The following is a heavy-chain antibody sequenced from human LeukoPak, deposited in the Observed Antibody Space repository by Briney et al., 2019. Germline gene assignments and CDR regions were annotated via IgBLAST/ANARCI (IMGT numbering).Heavy chain of an antibody. CDR3: TTREIVVEPAQTSMVRGVLWRSDF. Sequence: GASVKVSCKVSGDTLTELSMHWVRQAPGKGLEWMGGFDPKEGERVYAQNFQGRFTMTEDTSSGTAYMELNSLRSEDTAVYNCTTREIVVEPAQTSMVRGVLWRSDFWGHGTLVTVSS. D-gene: IGHD3-10*01. CDR2: FDPKEGER. V-gene: IGHV1-24*01. CDR1: GDTLTELS. J-gene: IGHJ4*01.